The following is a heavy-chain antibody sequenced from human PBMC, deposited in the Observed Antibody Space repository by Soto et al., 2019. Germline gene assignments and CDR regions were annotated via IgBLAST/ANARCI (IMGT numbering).Heavy chain of an antibody. D-gene: IGHD2-8*01. CDR3: ARGYCTNGVCYGEADYYYYGMDV. Sequence: GASVKVSCKASGGTFTSYAISWVRQAPGQGLEWMGGIIPIFGTANYAQKFQGRVTITADESTSTAYMELSSLGSEDTAVYYCARGYCTNGVCYGEADYYYYGMDVWGQGTTVTVSS. CDR2: IIPIFGTA. CDR1: GGTFTSYA. V-gene: IGHV1-69*13. J-gene: IGHJ6*02.